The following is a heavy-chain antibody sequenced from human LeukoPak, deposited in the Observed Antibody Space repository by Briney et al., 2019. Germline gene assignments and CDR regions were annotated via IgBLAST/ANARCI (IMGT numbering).Heavy chain of an antibody. CDR2: IYYSGST. CDR1: GGSISSYY. D-gene: IGHD6-25*01. Sequence: SETLSLTCTVSGGSISSYYWSWIRQPPGKGLEWIGYIYYSGSTNYNPSLKSRVTISVDTSKNQFSLKLSSVTAADTAVYYCARQGGGFCYFDLWGRGTLVTVSS. V-gene: IGHV4-59*08. CDR3: ARQGGGFCYFDL. J-gene: IGHJ2*01.